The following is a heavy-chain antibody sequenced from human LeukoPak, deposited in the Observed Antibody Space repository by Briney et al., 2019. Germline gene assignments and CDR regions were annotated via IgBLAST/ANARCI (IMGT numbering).Heavy chain of an antibody. CDR1: GFTFSNYM. CDR3: LRDLNWSLDQ. CDR2: IKSDGITI. J-gene: IGHJ4*02. Sequence: GGSLRLSCAASGFTFSNYMMHWVRQVPGKGLVWVSRIKSDGITITYADSVKGRFTISRDNAKNTLYLQMNSLRAEDTAVYYCLRDLNWSLDQWGQGTLVTVSS. V-gene: IGHV3-74*01. D-gene: IGHD1-20*01.